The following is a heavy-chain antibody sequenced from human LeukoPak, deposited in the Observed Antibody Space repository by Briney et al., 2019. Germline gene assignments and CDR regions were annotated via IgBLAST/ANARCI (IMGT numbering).Heavy chain of an antibody. D-gene: IGHD1-1*01. CDR2: IYTSGST. V-gene: IGHV4-61*02. Sequence: PSETLSLTCTVSGGSISSGSYYWSWIRKPAGKGLEWIGRIYTSGSTNYNPSLKSRVTISVDTSKNQFSLKLSSVTAADTAVYYCARVVERPYYFDYWGQGTLVTVSS. CDR1: GGSISSGSYY. CDR3: ARVVERPYYFDY. J-gene: IGHJ4*02.